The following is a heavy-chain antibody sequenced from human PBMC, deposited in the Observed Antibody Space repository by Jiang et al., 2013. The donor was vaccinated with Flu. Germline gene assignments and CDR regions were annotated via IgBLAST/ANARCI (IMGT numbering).Heavy chain of an antibody. J-gene: IGHJ6*02. CDR2: IIPIFGTA. V-gene: IGHV1-69*06. CDR3: ARERGGTMVRGVIIGLYYGMDV. Sequence: SGAEVKKPGSSVKVSCKASGGTFSSYAISWVRQAPGQGLEWMGGIIPIFGTANYAQKFQDRVTITADKSTSTAYMELSSLRSEDTAVYYCARERGGTMVRGVIIGLYYGMDVWGQGTTVTVSS. CDR1: GGTFSSYA. D-gene: IGHD3-10*01.